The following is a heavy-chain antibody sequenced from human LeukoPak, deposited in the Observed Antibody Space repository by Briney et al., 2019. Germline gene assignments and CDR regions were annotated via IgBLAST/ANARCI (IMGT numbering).Heavy chain of an antibody. J-gene: IGHJ5*02. CDR3: AREVGYCSGGSCPIGYNWFDP. CDR2: TYYRSKWYN. V-gene: IGHV6-1*01. D-gene: IGHD2-15*01. CDR1: GDSVSSNSAA. Sequence: SQTLSLTCAISGDSVSSNSAAWNWIRQSPSRGLEWLGRTYYRSKWYNDYAVSVKSRITINPDTSKNQFSLQLNSVTPEDTAVYYCAREVGYCSGGSCPIGYNWFDPWGQGTLVTVSS.